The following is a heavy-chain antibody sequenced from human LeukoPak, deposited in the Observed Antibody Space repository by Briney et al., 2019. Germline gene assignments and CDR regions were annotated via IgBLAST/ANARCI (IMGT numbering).Heavy chain of an antibody. CDR3: AKDIGYGGNSVSFDY. D-gene: IGHD4-23*01. CDR1: GFTFDDYA. V-gene: IGHV3-9*01. CDR2: ISWNSGSI. Sequence: GRSLRLSCAASGFTFDDYAMHWVRQAPGKGLEGVSGISWNSGSIGYADSVKGRFTISRDNAKNSLYLQMNSLRADDTALYYCAKDIGYGGNSVSFDYWGQGTLVTVSS. J-gene: IGHJ4*02.